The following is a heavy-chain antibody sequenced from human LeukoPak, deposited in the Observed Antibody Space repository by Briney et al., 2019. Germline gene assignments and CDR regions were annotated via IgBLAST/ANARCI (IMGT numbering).Heavy chain of an antibody. CDR2: ISSSSIYI. Sequence: PGGSLRLSCAASGFTFSSYSMSWVRQAPGKGLEWVSSISSSSIYIYYADSLKGRFTISRDNAKNSLSLQMNSLRAEDTAVYYCARGRQNSGSYSDAFDIWGQGTVVTVSS. CDR3: ARGRQNSGSYSDAFDI. D-gene: IGHD1-26*01. J-gene: IGHJ3*02. CDR1: GFTFSSYS. V-gene: IGHV3-21*01.